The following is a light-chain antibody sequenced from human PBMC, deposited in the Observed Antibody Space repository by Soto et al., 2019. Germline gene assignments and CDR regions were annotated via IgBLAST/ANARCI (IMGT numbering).Light chain of an antibody. J-gene: IGLJ3*02. Sequence: QYVLTQPPSVSGAPGQRVTISCTGSSSNIGAGYDVHWYQQLPGTAPKLLVSGDTNRPSGVPDRFSGSKSGTSASLAITGLRAEDEADYYCQSFDSSLSGWVFGGGTKLTVL. CDR1: SSNIGAGYD. CDR3: QSFDSSLSGWV. CDR2: GDT. V-gene: IGLV1-40*01.